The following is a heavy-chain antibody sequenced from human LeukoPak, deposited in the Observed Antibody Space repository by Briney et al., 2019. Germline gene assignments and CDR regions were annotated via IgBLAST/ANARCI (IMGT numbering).Heavy chain of an antibody. Sequence: PSETLSLSCTVSGDSISSYYWSWIRQPPGKGLEWIGYISYTGSTNYNPSLRSRVTIAVDTSNNQFSLRLNSVTAADTAVYYCVRVGRGDHSWGSYSFDYWGQGTTVTVSS. J-gene: IGHJ4*02. CDR3: VRVGRGDHSWGSYSFDY. V-gene: IGHV4-59*01. CDR1: GDSISSYY. CDR2: ISYTGST. D-gene: IGHD3-16*01.